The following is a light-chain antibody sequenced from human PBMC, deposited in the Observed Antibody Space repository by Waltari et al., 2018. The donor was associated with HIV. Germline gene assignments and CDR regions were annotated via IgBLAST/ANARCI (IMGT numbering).Light chain of an antibody. CDR1: SSDIGDYNY. V-gene: IGLV2-11*01. J-gene: IGLJ3*02. CDR3: CSFAGSYTLV. CDR2: DVT. Sequence: QSALTQPRSVSGSPGQSVTISCTGTSSDIGDYNYVSWYQQHPGKAPKLMLYDVTKRPSGVPDRFSGSRSSSTASLTISGLQAEDEAAYYCCSFAGSYTLVFGGGTKLTVL.